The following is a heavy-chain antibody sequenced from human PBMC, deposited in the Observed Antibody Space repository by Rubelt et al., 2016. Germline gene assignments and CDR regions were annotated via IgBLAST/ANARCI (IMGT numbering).Heavy chain of an antibody. CDR3: AREGVTAPAFDY. J-gene: IGHJ4*02. CDR2: ISYDGSNK. D-gene: IGHD2-21*02. CDR1: GFTFSSYG. Sequence: AGRSLRLSCAASGFTFSSYGMHWVRQAPGKGLEWVAVISYDGSNKYYADSVKGRFTISRDNSKNTLYLQMNSLRAEDTAMYYCAREGVTAPAFDYWGQGTLVTVSS. V-gene: IGHV3-30*03.